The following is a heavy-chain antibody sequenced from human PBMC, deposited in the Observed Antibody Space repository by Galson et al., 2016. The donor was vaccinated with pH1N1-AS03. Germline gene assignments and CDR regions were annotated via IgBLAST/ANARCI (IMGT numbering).Heavy chain of an antibody. CDR3: ARWSNHWDWAMDN. CDR1: GFSISSGA. J-gene: IGHJ4*02. D-gene: IGHD3/OR15-3a*01. Sequence: SLRLSCAVSGFSISSGAMTWVRQAPGKGLEWVATINKDEGERYDMGSVKGRGTISTDNVRNSLYLQMNSLRDEDTGVYFCARWSNHWDWAMDNWGQGTLVTVSS. V-gene: IGHV3-7*01. CDR2: INKDEGER.